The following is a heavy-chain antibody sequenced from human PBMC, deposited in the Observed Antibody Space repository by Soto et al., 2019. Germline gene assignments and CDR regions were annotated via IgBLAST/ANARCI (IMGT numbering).Heavy chain of an antibody. CDR3: ARVTAGSGSYQIDL. V-gene: IGHV3-21*02. CDR1: GFPFSSFS. D-gene: IGHD3-10*01. Sequence: QLVESGGGLGKPGGSLRLSCVASGFPFSSFSLNWIRQAHGKGLGCVSSIGRVSTYIYYADSVRGRFTVSRDNAKNSVYLQMIGLTAEDSGIYYCARVTAGSGSYQIDLWGQGNLVTGSS. J-gene: IGHJ4*02. CDR2: IGRVSTYI.